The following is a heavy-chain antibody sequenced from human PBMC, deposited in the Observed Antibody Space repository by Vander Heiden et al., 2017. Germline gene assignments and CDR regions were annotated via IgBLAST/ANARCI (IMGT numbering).Heavy chain of an antibody. CDR2: ISYDGSNK. Sequence: QGQLLESGGGVVQPGRALSLPCAASGFTFSGEAMPWVRQATGKGLEWVAVISYDGSNKYYADSVKGRFTISRDNSKNTLYLQMNSLRAEDTAVYYCARELPGIAAAGSFDYWGQGTMVTVYS. CDR3: ARELPGIAAAGSFDY. J-gene: IGHJ4*02. V-gene: IGHV3-30-3*01. CDR1: GFTFSGEA. D-gene: IGHD6-13*01.